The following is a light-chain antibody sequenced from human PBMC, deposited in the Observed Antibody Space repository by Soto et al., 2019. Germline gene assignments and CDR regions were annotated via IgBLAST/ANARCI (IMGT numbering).Light chain of an antibody. CDR2: SNN. V-gene: IGLV1-44*01. CDR3: ATWDDSLNGWV. Sequence: QSVLTQPPSASGTPGQRVTISCSGSSSNIGSNAVSWYQQLPGTAPKVLIYSNNQRPSGVPDRFSGSKSGTLASLAISGLQSEDDADYYCATWDDSLNGWVFGGGTKVTVL. CDR1: SSNIGSNA. J-gene: IGLJ3*02.